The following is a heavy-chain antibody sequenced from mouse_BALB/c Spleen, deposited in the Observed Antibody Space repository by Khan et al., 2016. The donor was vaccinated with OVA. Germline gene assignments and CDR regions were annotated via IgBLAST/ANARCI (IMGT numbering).Heavy chain of an antibody. J-gene: IGHJ3*01. CDR3: GRGDYDGSSWFAY. CDR1: GYSFTGYY. D-gene: IGHD1-1*01. Sequence: LVKTGASVKISCKASGYSFTGYYMHWVKQSHGKSLEWIGYISCYNGSTTYNQKFKGKATFTVDTSSSTVYMQFNSLTSEDSAVYYGGRGDYDGSSWFAYGGQGRLVTV. V-gene: IGHV1S34*01. CDR2: ISCYNGST.